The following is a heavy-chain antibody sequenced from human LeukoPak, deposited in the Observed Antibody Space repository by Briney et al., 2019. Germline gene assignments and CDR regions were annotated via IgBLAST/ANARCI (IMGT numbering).Heavy chain of an antibody. CDR3: ASRAATYSSGWYGFDH. D-gene: IGHD6-19*01. CDR1: GGSISSSNW. Sequence: SETLSLTCAVSGGSISSSNWWSWVRQPPGKGLEWIGEIYHSGSTNYNPSLKSRVTISVDKSKNQFSLKLSSVTAADTAVYYCASRAATYSSGWYGFDHWGQGTPVTVSS. CDR2: IYHSGST. V-gene: IGHV4-4*02. J-gene: IGHJ4*02.